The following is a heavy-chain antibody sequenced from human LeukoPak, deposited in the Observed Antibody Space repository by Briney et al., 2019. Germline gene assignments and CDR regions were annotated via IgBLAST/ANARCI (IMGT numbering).Heavy chain of an antibody. CDR2: IYYSGST. CDR3: ARPLYPTGSWFDP. Sequence: SETLSLTCTVSGGSISSYYWSWIRQPPGKGLEWIGYIYYSGSTNYNPSLKSRVTISVDTSKNQFSLKLSSVTAADTAVYYCARPLYPTGSWFDPWGQGTLVTVSS. V-gene: IGHV4-59*08. CDR1: GGSISSYY. J-gene: IGHJ5*02. D-gene: IGHD1-14*01.